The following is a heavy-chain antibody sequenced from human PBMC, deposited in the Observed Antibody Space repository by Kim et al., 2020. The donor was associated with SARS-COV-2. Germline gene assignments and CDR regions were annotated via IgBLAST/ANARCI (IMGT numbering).Heavy chain of an antibody. CDR2: ISGSGGTT. CDR1: GITFISYA. CDR3: VKSPTIKLMVYALR. Sequence: GGSLRLSCAVSGITFISYAMSWVRQAPGKGLEWVSTISGSGGTTDYADSVKGRFTISRDNSKNTVYLQMNSLRAEDTAVYYCVKSPTIKLMVYALRWGR. J-gene: IGHJ2*01. V-gene: IGHV3-23*01. D-gene: IGHD2-8*01.